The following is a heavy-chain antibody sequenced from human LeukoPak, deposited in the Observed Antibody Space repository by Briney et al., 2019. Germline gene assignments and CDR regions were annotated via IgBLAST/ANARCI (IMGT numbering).Heavy chain of an antibody. D-gene: IGHD3-3*01. CDR3: AREVFGVDYYYYMDV. CDR2: IYHSEST. V-gene: IGHV4-4*01. CDR1: GGSISGSNW. Sequence: PSETLSLTCAVSGGSISGSNWWSWVRQPPGKGLEWIGEIYHSESTNYNPSLKSRVTISVDKSKNQFSLKLTSVTAADTAVYCCAREVFGVDYYYYMDVWGKGTTVTVSS. J-gene: IGHJ6*03.